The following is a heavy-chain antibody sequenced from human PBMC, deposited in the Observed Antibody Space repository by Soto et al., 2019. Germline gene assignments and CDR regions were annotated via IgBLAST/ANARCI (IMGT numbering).Heavy chain of an antibody. V-gene: IGHV1-2*04. CDR1: GYTFTDYY. D-gene: IGHD6-6*01. Sequence: ASVKVSCKASGYTFTDYYIHWVRQAPGQGLECMGWINPNSGGTDYAQKFQGWVTMTRDTSISTAYMELSRLRSDDTAVYYCARDLGAARPCYFDYWGQGTLVTVSS. CDR2: INPNSGGT. J-gene: IGHJ4*02. CDR3: ARDLGAARPCYFDY.